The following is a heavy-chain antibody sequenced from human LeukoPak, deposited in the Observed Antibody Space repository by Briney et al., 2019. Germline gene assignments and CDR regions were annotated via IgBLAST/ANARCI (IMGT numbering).Heavy chain of an antibody. Sequence: GGSLRLSCASSGFKFDDYGMSWVRQAPGKGLEWVCDINWNGAWTGYADSVKGRFTISRDNAKNSLYLQMNSLRAEDTALYYCAGYYYDSSRGFDLWGQGTLVTVSA. D-gene: IGHD3-22*01. J-gene: IGHJ5*02. CDR2: INWNGAWT. CDR3: AGYYYDSSRGFDL. V-gene: IGHV3-20*04. CDR1: GFKFDDYG.